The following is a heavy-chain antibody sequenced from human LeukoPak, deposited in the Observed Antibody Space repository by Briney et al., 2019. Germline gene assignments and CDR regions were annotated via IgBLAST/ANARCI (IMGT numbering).Heavy chain of an antibody. CDR2: ITAGNGNT. J-gene: IGHJ4*02. V-gene: IGHV1-3*01. D-gene: IGHD6-13*01. Sequence: ASVKVSCKASGYTFTSYAMHWARHAPGQRLEWMGWITAGNGNTKYSQKFQGRVTITRDTSASTAYMELSSLRSEDTAVYYCARDLEQLGPDYWGQGTLVTVSS. CDR1: GYTFTSYA. CDR3: ARDLEQLGPDY.